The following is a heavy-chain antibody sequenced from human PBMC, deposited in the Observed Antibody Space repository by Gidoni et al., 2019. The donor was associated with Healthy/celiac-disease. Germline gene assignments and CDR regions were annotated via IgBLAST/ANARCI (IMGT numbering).Heavy chain of an antibody. D-gene: IGHD2-2*01. CDR1: GYTFTSYG. V-gene: IGHV1-18*01. CDR2: ISAYNGNT. Sequence: QVQLVQSGAEVKKPGASVKVSCKASGYTFTSYGISWVRQAPGQGLEWMGWISAYNGNTNYAQKLQGRVTMTTDTSTSTAYMELRSLRSDDTAVYYCARVDGGYCSSTSCYRNNWFDPWGQGTLVTVSS. CDR3: ARVDGGYCSSTSCYRNNWFDP. J-gene: IGHJ5*02.